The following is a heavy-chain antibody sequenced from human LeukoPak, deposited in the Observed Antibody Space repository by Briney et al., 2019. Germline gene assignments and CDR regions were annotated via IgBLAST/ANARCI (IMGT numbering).Heavy chain of an antibody. CDR2: ISYDGSNK. Sequence: PGRSLRLSCAASGFTFSSYAMHRVRQAPGKGLEWVAVISYDGSNKYYADSVKGRFTISRDNSKNTLYLQMNSLRAEDTAVYYCAKYNYPLGYYYYGMDVWGQGTTVTVSS. CDR1: GFTFSSYA. CDR3: AKYNYPLGYYYYGMDV. J-gene: IGHJ6*02. D-gene: IGHD1-20*01. V-gene: IGHV3-30-3*02.